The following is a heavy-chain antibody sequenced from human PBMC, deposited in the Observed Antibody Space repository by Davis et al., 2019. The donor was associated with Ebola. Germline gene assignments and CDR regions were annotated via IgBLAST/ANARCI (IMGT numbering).Heavy chain of an antibody. D-gene: IGHD3-3*01. Sequence: GGSLRLSCAASGFTFSTYWMSWVRQAPGKGLEWVANIKTDGSEEHYVDSVKGRFTMSRDNAKNSLYLQLYSLRDEDTAVYYCARWGLRGNYDSWSGSDYYFDYWDQGILVTVSS. CDR2: IKTDGSEE. CDR1: GFTFSTYW. CDR3: ARWGLRGNYDSWSGSDYYFDY. V-gene: IGHV3-7*01. J-gene: IGHJ4*02.